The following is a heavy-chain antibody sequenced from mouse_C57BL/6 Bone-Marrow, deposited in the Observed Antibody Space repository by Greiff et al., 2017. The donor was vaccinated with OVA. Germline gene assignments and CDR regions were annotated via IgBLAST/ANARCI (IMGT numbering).Heavy chain of an antibody. CDR1: GFTFSDYY. D-gene: IGHD3-3*01. Sequence: EVMLVESEGGLVQPGSSMKLSCTASGFTFSDYYMAWVRQVPEKGLEWVANINYDGSCTYYLDSLKSRFIISRDNAKNILYLQRSSQKSEDTATYYCARENLSGTGTAYWYFDVWGTGTTVTVSS. CDR2: INYDGSCT. CDR3: ARENLSGTGTAYWYFDV. V-gene: IGHV5-16*01. J-gene: IGHJ1*03.